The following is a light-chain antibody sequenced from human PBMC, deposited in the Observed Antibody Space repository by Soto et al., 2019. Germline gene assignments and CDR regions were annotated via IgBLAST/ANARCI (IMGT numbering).Light chain of an antibody. V-gene: IGLV8-61*01. CDR1: SGSVSTKFY. CDR3: VLYMGSGISV. CDR2: STN. Sequence: QAVVTQEPSFSVSPGGTVTLTCGLSSGSVSTKFYPSWYQQTPGQAPRTLIYSTNTRSSGAPDRFSGSILGNKAALTITGAQAEDESDYYCVLYMGSGISVFGGGTQLTVL. J-gene: IGLJ3*02.